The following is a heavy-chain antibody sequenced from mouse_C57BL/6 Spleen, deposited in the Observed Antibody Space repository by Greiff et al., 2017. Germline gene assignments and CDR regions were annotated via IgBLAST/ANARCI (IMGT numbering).Heavy chain of an antibody. CDR1: GYTFTDYY. D-gene: IGHD2-3*01. J-gene: IGHJ2*01. CDR2: INPNNGGT. CDR3: ARGCSMIPYYFDD. Sequence: VQLQQSGPELVKPGASVKMSCKASGYTFTDYYMHWVKQSPGKSLEWIGYINPNNGGTSYNQQFKGKATLTVNKSSSAAYMELRSLTSEGSAVYDCARGCSMIPYYFDDWGQGTTLTVSS. V-gene: IGHV1-22*01.